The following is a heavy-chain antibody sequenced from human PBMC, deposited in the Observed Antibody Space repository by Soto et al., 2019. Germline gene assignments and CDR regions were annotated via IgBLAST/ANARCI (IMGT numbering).Heavy chain of an antibody. D-gene: IGHD6-13*01. CDR1: GYTFTSYA. J-gene: IGHJ5*02. CDR2: INAGNGNT. Sequence: GASVKVSCKASGYTFTSYAMHWVRQAPGQRLEWMGWINAGNGNTKYSQKFQGRVTITRDTSASTAYMELSSLRSEDTAVYYCARGFIAAAGSCFDPWGQGTLVTVSS. V-gene: IGHV1-3*01. CDR3: ARGFIAAAGSCFDP.